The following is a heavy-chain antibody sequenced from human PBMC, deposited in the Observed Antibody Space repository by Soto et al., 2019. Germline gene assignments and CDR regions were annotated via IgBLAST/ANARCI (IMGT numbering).Heavy chain of an antibody. J-gene: IGHJ4*02. Sequence: QVQLVESGGGVVQPGRSLRLSCAASGFTFSSYGMHWVRQAPGKGLEWVAVIWYDGSNKYYADSAKGRFTISRDNSKNTLYLQMNSLRAEDTAVYYCAADVGGYSYGYFDYWGQGTLVTVSS. D-gene: IGHD5-18*01. CDR1: GFTFSSYG. V-gene: IGHV3-33*01. CDR2: IWYDGSNK. CDR3: AADVGGYSYGYFDY.